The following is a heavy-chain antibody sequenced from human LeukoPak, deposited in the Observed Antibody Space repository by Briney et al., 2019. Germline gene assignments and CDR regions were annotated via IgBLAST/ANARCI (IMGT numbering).Heavy chain of an antibody. CDR2: IYTSGST. V-gene: IGHV4-61*02. CDR3: ARDLPSMRPGMSYYMDV. CDR1: GGSISSGSYY. Sequence: PSETLSLTCTVSGGSISSGSYYWSWIRQPAGKGLEWIGRIYTSGSTNYNPSLKSRVTISVDTSKNQFSLKLSSVTAADTAVYYCARDLPSMRPGMSYYMDVWGKGTTVTVSS. J-gene: IGHJ6*03.